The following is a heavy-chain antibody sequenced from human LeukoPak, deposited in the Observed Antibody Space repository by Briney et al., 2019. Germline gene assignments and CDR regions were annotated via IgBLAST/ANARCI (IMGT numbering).Heavy chain of an antibody. J-gene: IGHJ4*02. V-gene: IGHV1-2*02. D-gene: IGHD3-9*01. CDR3: ARAPHFDWLLYYFDY. CDR2: INPNSGGT. Sequence: ASVKVSCKASGYTFTGYYMHWVRQAPGQGLEWMGWINPNSGGTNYQGRVTMTRDTSISTAYMELSRLRSDDTAVYYCARAPHFDWLLYYFDYWGQGTLVTASS. CDR1: GYTFTGYY.